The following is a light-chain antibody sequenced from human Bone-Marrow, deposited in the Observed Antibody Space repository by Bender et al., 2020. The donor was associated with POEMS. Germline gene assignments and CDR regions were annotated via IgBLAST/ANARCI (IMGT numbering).Light chain of an antibody. CDR1: SSDVGGYNY. CDR2: DVS. V-gene: IGLV2-11*01. CDR3: QVWERSSDLVV. Sequence: QSALTQPRSVSGSPGQSVTISCTGTSSDVGGYNYVSWYQQHPGKAPKLMIYDVSKRPSGVPDRFSGSKSGNTASLTISGLQAEDEADYYCQVWERSSDLVVFGGGTKLTV. J-gene: IGLJ2*01.